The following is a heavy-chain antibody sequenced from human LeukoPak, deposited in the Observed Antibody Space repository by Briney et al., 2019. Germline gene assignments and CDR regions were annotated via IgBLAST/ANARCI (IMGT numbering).Heavy chain of an antibody. Sequence: ASVKVSCKASGYTFTGYYMHWVRQAPGQGLEWMGWINPNSGGTDYAQKFQGRVTMTRDTSISTAYMELSRLRSDDTAVYYCAQDYVTVTKFFPDAFDIWGQGTMVTVSS. CDR1: GYTFTGYY. CDR2: INPNSGGT. CDR3: AQDYVTVTKFFPDAFDI. J-gene: IGHJ3*02. V-gene: IGHV1-2*02. D-gene: IGHD4-17*01.